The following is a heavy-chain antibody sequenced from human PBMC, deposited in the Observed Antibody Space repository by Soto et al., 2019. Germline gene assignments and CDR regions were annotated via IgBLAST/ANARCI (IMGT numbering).Heavy chain of an antibody. V-gene: IGHV3-66*01. CDR2: IYSGGST. D-gene: IGHD3-22*01. CDR1: GFTVSSNY. CDR3: AKSKYDSGAYYYYYGMDV. Sequence: GGSLRLSCAASGFTVSSNYMSWVRQAPGKGLEWVSVIYSGGSTYYADSVKGRFTISRDNSKNTLYLQMNSLRAEHTAVYYCAKSKYDSGAYYYYYGMDVWGQGTTVTVSS. J-gene: IGHJ6*02.